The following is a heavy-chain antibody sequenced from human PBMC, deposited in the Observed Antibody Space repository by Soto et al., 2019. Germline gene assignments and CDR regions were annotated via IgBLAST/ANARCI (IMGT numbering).Heavy chain of an antibody. J-gene: IGHJ4*02. V-gene: IGHV1-8*01. Sequence: GASVKVSCKASGYTFTSYDINWVRQATGQGLEWMGWMNPNSGNTGYAQKFQGRVTMTRNTSISTAYMELSSLRSEDTAVYYCARAEIPYYYDSSGYLADYWGQGTLVTVSS. CDR1: GYTFTSYD. CDR3: ARAEIPYYYDSSGYLADY. D-gene: IGHD3-22*01. CDR2: MNPNSGNT.